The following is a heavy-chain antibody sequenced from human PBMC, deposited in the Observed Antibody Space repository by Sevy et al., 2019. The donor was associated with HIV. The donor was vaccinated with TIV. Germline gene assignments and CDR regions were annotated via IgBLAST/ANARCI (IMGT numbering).Heavy chain of an antibody. D-gene: IGHD3-16*02. J-gene: IGHJ6*02. CDR1: GFNVNDNY. V-gene: IGHV3-53*01. CDR3: ARDRRFCGNECYLYYYYGMDV. CDR2: IHADGSS. Sequence: GVLRLSCAASGFNVNDNYMTWVRQAPGKGLEWVSIIHADGSSYYADSVKGRFTMSRDDSKNIVNLQMNSLRADDTAVYYCARDRRFCGNECYLYYYYGMDVWGQGTAVTVSS.